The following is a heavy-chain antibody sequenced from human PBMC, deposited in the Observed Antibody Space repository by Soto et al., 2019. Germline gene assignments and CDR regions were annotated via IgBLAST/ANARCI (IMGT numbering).Heavy chain of an antibody. Sequence: EGSLRLSCAAPGFTFRDDYMSWIRQARVKGLEWVSYISSTGSYAKYADSVKGRFTISRDNAKNSLYLQMNSLRAEDTAVYYCARDSSITPRPLDYWGQGTPVTVSS. D-gene: IGHD6-6*01. V-gene: IGHV3-11*06. J-gene: IGHJ4*02. CDR3: ARDSSITPRPLDY. CDR1: GFTFRDDY. CDR2: ISSTGSYA.